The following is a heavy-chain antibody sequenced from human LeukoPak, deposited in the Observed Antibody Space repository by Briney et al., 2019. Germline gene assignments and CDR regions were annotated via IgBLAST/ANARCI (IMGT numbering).Heavy chain of an antibody. J-gene: IGHJ4*02. CDR1: GGSFNGYY. Sequence: SETLSLTCAVYGGSFNGYYWSWIRQPPGKGLEWIGEINHSGTTNYNPSLKSRVTISVDTSKNQFSLKLSSVTAADTAVCYCARDGQQQLVGDFDYWGQGTLVTVSS. CDR2: INHSGTT. V-gene: IGHV4-34*01. CDR3: ARDGQQQLVGDFDY. D-gene: IGHD6-13*01.